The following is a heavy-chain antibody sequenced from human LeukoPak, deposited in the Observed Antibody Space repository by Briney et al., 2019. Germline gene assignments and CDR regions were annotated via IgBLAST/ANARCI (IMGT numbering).Heavy chain of an antibody. D-gene: IGHD2-2*01. V-gene: IGHV3-53*01. J-gene: IGHJ3*01. CDR2: IYSGGST. CDR3: AKDRSCSGSSCNVGS. CDR1: GFTVSSNY. Sequence: GSLRLSCAASGFTVSSNYMSWVRRAPGKGLEWVSVIYSGGSTYYADSVKGRFTISRDNSKNTLFLQMNGLRAEDTAVYYCAKDRSCSGSSCNVGSWGQGTMVTVSS.